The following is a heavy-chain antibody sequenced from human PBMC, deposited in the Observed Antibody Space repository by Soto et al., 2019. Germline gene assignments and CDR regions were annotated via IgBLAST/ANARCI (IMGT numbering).Heavy chain of an antibody. V-gene: IGHV1-58*01. CDR2: IVVGSGNT. CDR3: AARVVVAATKGYGMDV. D-gene: IGHD2-15*01. CDR1: GFTFTSSA. Sequence: SVKVSCKASGFTFTSSAGQWVRQARGRRLEWIGWIVVGSGNTNYAQKFQERVTITRDMSTSTAYMELSSLRSEDTAVYYCAARVVVAATKGYGMDVWGQGTTVTVSS. J-gene: IGHJ6*01.